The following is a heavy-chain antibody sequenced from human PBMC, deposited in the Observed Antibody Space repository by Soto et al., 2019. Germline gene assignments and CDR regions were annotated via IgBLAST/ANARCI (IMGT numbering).Heavy chain of an antibody. V-gene: IGHV1-69*13. D-gene: IGHD3-10*01. CDR3: ARPLLASAFDI. Sequence: SVKVSCKASGGSFSSYAISWVRQAPGQGLEWMGGIMPIFGTANYAQKFQGRVTLTADESTSTASLTGSSLKAWDPAMYYCARPLLASAFDIWGQGTMVTVSS. CDR1: GGSFSSYA. J-gene: IGHJ3*02. CDR2: IMPIFGTA.